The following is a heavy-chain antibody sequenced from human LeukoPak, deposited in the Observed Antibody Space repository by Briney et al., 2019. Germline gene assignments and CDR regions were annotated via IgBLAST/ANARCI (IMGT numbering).Heavy chain of an antibody. CDR2: INWNGGII. CDR1: GFSFDDHG. D-gene: IGHD5-12*01. Sequence: GGSLRLSCAASGFSFDDHGMSWVRQGPGKGLEWVSSINWNGGIIGYADSVKGRFTISRDNAKNSLYLQMNSLRTEDTAFYYCARIGGYGIPAHWGQGTLVTVSP. CDR3: ARIGGYGIPAH. V-gene: IGHV3-20*04. J-gene: IGHJ4*02.